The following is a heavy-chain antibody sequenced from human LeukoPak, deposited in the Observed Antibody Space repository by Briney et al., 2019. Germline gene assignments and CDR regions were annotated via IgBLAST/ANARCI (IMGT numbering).Heavy chain of an antibody. D-gene: IGHD6-19*01. V-gene: IGHV1-18*01. CDR2: ISAYNGNT. CDR1: GYTFTSYG. J-gene: IGHJ5*02. Sequence: EASVKVSCKASGYTFTSYGISWVRQAPGQGLEWMGWISAYNGNTNYAQKLQGRVTITTDTSTSTAYMELRSVRSDDTAVYYCARERHSSGWYNWFDPWGQGTLVTVSS. CDR3: ARERHSSGWYNWFDP.